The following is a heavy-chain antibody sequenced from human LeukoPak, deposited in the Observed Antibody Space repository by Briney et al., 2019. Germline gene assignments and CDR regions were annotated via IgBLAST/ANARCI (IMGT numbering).Heavy chain of an antibody. CDR1: GYTFTSYG. Sequence: ASVKVSCKASGYTFTSYGISWVRQAPGQGLEWMGWISAYNGNTNYAQKFQGRVTMTTDTSTSTAYMELRSLRSDDTAVYYCARSPLEQWLVLYYFDYWGQGTLVTVSS. CDR2: ISAYNGNT. D-gene: IGHD6-19*01. CDR3: ARSPLEQWLVLYYFDY. J-gene: IGHJ4*02. V-gene: IGHV1-18*01.